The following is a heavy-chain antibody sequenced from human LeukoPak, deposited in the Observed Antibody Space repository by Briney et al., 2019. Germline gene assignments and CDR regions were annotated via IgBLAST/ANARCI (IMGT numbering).Heavy chain of an antibody. D-gene: IGHD6-25*01. CDR3: TKDLSPAAA. CDR1: RFTFSTYG. J-gene: IGHJ5*02. Sequence: GGSLRLSCAASRFTFSTYGMSWVRQAPGKGLEWVSAISGGGGSTYYADSVKGRFTISRDNSKNTLYLQMNSLRAEDTAVYYCTKDLSPAAAWGQGTLVTVSS. CDR2: ISGGGGST. V-gene: IGHV3-23*01.